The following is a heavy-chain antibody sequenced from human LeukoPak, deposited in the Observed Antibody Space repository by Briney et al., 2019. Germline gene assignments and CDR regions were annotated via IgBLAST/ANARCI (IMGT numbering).Heavy chain of an antibody. CDR2: ISYDGNNK. CDR3: ARVRIAADAFDI. J-gene: IGHJ3*02. V-gene: IGHV3-30-3*01. CDR1: GFTFSSYA. Sequence: GGSLRLSCAVSGFTFSSYAMHWVRQAPGKGLEWVAVISYDGNNKYYADSVKGRFTISRDNSKNTLYLQMNSLRAEDTAVYYCARVRIAADAFDIWGQGTMVTVSS. D-gene: IGHD3-16*02.